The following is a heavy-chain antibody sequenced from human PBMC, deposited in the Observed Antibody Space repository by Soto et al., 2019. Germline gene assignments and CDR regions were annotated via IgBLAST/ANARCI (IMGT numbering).Heavy chain of an antibody. CDR1: GGSVSSTSYY. Sequence: QVQLQESGPGLVKPSETLSLTCTVSGGSVSSTSYYWSWIRQPPGKGLEWIGYIHYSGSTNYNPSLMSRVTISVDTSKNQFSLKLSSVTAADTAVFYCVRAWEHLYFDYWGQGTLVTVSS. CDR3: VRAWEHLYFDY. D-gene: IGHD1-26*01. J-gene: IGHJ4*02. CDR2: IHYSGST. V-gene: IGHV4-61*01.